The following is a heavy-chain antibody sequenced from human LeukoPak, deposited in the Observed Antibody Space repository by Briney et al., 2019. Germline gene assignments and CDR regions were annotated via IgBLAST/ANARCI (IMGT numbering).Heavy chain of an antibody. J-gene: IGHJ3*02. D-gene: IGHD4-17*01. CDR2: IYYSRST. CDR3: SKWSDYANAFDI. CDR1: GGSITSYY. V-gene: IGHV4-59*01. Sequence: SETLSLTCTVSGGSITSYYWSWIRQSPGKGLEWIGHIYYSRSTNYSPSLKSRVTISIDTSRKQFSLKVSSVTAADTALYYCSKWSDYANAFDIWGQGTVVIVSS.